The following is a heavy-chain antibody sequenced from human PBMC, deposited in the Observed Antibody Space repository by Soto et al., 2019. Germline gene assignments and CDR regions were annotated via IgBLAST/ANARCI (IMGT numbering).Heavy chain of an antibody. Sequence: GGSLRLSCAASGFSFSSSAMSWVRQAPGKGLEWVSAISESGDNTFYADSVKGRFTISRENSNNALYLQMDTLRAEDTALYFCAKGGYTYGLDPWGQG. CDR1: GFSFSSSA. V-gene: IGHV3-23*01. CDR3: AKGGYTYGLDP. CDR2: ISESGDNT. J-gene: IGHJ5*02. D-gene: IGHD5-18*01.